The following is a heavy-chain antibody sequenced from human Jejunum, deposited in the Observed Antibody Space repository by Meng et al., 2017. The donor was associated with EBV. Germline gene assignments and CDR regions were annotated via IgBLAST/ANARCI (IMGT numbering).Heavy chain of an antibody. CDR2: VYYSGTT. CDR1: GDSDSSGSHY. V-gene: IGHV4-61*01. J-gene: IGHJ4*02. CDR3: ARDLYSHSSAGFDF. D-gene: IGHD6-6*01. Sequence: VQLQAFAPDLLKPLAPPSLPCTVSGDSDSSGSHYWSWIRQPPGKRLEWIGYVYYSGTTNYNPSLKSRVTMSVDTSKNQFSLNLTSVTAADTAMYYCARDLYSHSSAGFDFWGRGTLVTVSS.